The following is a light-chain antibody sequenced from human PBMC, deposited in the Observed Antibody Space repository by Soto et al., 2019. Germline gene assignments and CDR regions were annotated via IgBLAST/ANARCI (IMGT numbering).Light chain of an antibody. CDR2: EVT. CDR1: SSDVGGYND. V-gene: IGLV2-8*01. Sequence: QSALTQPPSASGSPGQSVTISCTGTSSDVGGYNDVSWYQQYPGRAPNLIIYEVTKRPSGVPDRFSGSKSGNTASLTVSGLQAEDEDDYYCSSYAASNNFYFVFGGGTKVTVL. J-gene: IGLJ3*02. CDR3: SSYAASNNFYFV.